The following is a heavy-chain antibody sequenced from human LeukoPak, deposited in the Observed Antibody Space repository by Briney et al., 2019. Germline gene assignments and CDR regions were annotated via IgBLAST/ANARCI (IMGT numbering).Heavy chain of an antibody. CDR2: IYYSGST. V-gene: IGHV4-39*01. Sequence: SETLSLTCTVSGGSISSSSYYWGWIRQPPGKGLEWIGSIYYSGSTYYNPSLKSRVTISVDTSKNQFSLKLSSVTAADTAVYYCARLSYCNGGTCFHYYWGQGTLVTVSS. D-gene: IGHD2-15*01. J-gene: IGHJ4*02. CDR1: GGSISSSSYY. CDR3: ARLSYCNGGTCFHYY.